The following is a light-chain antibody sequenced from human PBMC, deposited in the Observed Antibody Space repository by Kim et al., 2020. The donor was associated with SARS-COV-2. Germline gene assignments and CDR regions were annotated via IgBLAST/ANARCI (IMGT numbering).Light chain of an antibody. Sequence: PGQTAQITCSGDALPKQYAYWFQQKPDQAPVVVIYEDTERPTGIPERFSGSTSGTTVTLTISGVQAEDEADYYCQSADSSDTFWVFGGGTQLTVL. CDR2: EDT. CDR1: ALPKQY. J-gene: IGLJ3*02. V-gene: IGLV3-25*03. CDR3: QSADSSDTFWV.